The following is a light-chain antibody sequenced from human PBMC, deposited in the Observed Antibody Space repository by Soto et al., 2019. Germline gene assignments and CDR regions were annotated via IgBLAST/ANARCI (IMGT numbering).Light chain of an antibody. CDR1: SSDVGGFEY. V-gene: IGLV2-14*01. J-gene: IGLJ1*01. CDR2: DVT. Sequence: QSALSQPASVSGSPGQSITISCTGTSSDVGGFEYVSWYQHQPGKAPKLIIYDVTKRPSGVSNRFSGSKSGNTASLTISGIQAEDEGDYYCGSFTRSSTSVFGTGTKLTVL. CDR3: GSFTRSSTSV.